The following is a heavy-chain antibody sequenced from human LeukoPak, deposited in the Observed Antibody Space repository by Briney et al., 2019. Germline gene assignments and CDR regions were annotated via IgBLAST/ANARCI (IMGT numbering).Heavy chain of an antibody. D-gene: IGHD4-17*01. Sequence: GGSLRLSRAASGFTLSSYSMNWVRPAPAKGREWVSSISSSSSYIYYADSVKGRFTISRDNAKNSLYLQMNSLRAEDTAVYYCAREHDYGDSADYWGQGTLVTVSS. CDR3: AREHDYGDSADY. J-gene: IGHJ4*02. CDR1: GFTLSSYS. CDR2: ISSSSSYI. V-gene: IGHV3-21*01.